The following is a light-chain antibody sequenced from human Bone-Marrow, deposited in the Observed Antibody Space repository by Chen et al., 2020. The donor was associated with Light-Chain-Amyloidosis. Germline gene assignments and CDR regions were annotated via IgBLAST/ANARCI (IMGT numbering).Light chain of an antibody. V-gene: IGKV3-20*01. J-gene: IGKJ4*01. Sequence: EIVLTQSPGTLSLSPGEGANISCRASQTISSNYLTWYQQKFGQAPRLLIYGSSIRATGIPDRFTGSGSGTDFTLTINRLEPEDFAMYYCQQYGTSPLTFGGGTKVEIK. CDR2: GSS. CDR1: QTISSNY. CDR3: QQYGTSPLT.